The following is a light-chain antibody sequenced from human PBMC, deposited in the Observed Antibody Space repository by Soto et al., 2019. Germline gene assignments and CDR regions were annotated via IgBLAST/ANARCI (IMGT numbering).Light chain of an antibody. J-gene: IGLJ1*01. CDR2: EVS. CDR1: SSDVGAHNF. CDR3: SSYAGSNNYV. Sequence: LTQPPSASGSPGQSVTISCTGNSSDVGAHNFVSWHQQHPGKAPKLMIYEVSKRPSGVPDRFSGSKSGNTASLTVSGLQPEDEADYYCSSYAGSNNYVFGTGTKVTV. V-gene: IGLV2-8*01.